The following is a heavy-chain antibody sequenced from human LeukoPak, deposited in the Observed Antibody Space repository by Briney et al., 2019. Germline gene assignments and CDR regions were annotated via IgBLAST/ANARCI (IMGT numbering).Heavy chain of an antibody. D-gene: IGHD1-26*01. V-gene: IGHV1-8*01. CDR1: GYTFTSYD. Sequence: ASVKVSCKASGYTFTSYDINWVRQATGQGLEWMGWMNPNSGNTGYAQKFQGRVTMTRNTSISTAYMELSSRRSEDTAVYYCARSGSSHLGAFDIWGQGTMVTVSS. CDR3: ARSGSSHLGAFDI. J-gene: IGHJ3*02. CDR2: MNPNSGNT.